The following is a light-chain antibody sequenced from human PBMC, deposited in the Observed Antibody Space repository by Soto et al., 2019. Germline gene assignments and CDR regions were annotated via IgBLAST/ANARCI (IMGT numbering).Light chain of an antibody. CDR3: ETRDTSLSTWV. J-gene: IGLJ3*02. Sequence: QSVLTQPPSVSAAPGQTVTISCSGSTSNIGNNLVSWYQQLPGTAPKLLILNNNNRPSGIPDRFSGSKSDTSATLDITGLQTEDEADYYCETRDTSLSTWVFGGGTKLTVL. V-gene: IGLV1-51*02. CDR1: TSNIGNNL. CDR2: NNN.